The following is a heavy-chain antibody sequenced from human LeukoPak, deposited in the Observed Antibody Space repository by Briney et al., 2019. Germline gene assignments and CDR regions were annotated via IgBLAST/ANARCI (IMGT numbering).Heavy chain of an antibody. CDR1: GYSISSGYY. J-gene: IGHJ4*02. Sequence: PSETLSLTCTVSGYSISSGYYWGWIRQPPGKGLEWIGSIYHSGSTYYNPSLKSRVTISVDTSKNQFSLKLSSVTAADTAVYYCARAPATIASFFDYWGQGTLVTVSS. CDR2: IYHSGST. CDR3: ARAPATIASFFDY. D-gene: IGHD5-12*01. V-gene: IGHV4-38-2*02.